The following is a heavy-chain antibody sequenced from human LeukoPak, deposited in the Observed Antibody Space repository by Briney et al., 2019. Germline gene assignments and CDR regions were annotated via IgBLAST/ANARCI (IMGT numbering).Heavy chain of an antibody. CDR2: TYYRSKWYN. D-gene: IGHD6-19*01. J-gene: IGHJ3*02. CDR3: ARDPAYTSGWTKNGFDI. V-gene: IGHV6-1*01. CDR1: GDSVSSNSAT. Sequence: SQTLSLTCAISGDSVSSNSATWNWIRQSPSRGLEWLGRTYYRSKWYNDYAVSVKSRITIKPDTSKNQFSLQLNSVTPEDTAVYYWARDPAYTSGWTKNGFDIWGQGTMVTVSS.